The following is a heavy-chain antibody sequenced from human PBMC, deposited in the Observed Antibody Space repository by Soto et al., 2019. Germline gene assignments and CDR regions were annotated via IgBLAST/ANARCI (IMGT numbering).Heavy chain of an antibody. D-gene: IGHD5-12*01. CDR1: GFTFSNYA. Sequence: EVQLLESGGGLVQPGGSLRLSCAASGFTFSNYAMNWVRQAPEKGLEWVSSISASHGSTYYADSVHGRFTISRDNSKNTPYLQMNTLRVEDPAIYYCAKGSLVSGSDLDYWGQGTMVTVSS. CDR2: ISASHGST. J-gene: IGHJ4*02. V-gene: IGHV3-23*01. CDR3: AKGSLVSGSDLDY.